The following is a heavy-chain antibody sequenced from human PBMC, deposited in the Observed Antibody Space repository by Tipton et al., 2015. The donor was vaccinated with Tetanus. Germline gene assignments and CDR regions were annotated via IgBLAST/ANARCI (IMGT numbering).Heavy chain of an antibody. CDR3: VRLYIGTCFDS. D-gene: IGHD1-26*01. V-gene: IGHV3-74*01. CDR1: GFTFSNYW. CDR2: INTDGSIR. Sequence: SLRLSCVASGFTFSNYWMHWVRQAPGKGLVWVSRINTDGSIRNYADSVKGRFTISRDNAKNSLFLQMNSLRAEDTAVYYCVRLYIGTCFDSWGQGTPVTVSS. J-gene: IGHJ4*02.